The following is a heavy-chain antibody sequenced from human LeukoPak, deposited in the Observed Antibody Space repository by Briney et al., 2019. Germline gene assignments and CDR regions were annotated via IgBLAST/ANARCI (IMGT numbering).Heavy chain of an antibody. D-gene: IGHD3-3*01. CDR3: ARGALRFLEWLKVYYYYYMDV. Sequence: ASVKVSCKASGYTFTSYDINWVRQATGQGLEWMGWMNPNSGNTGYAQKFQGRVTMTRDTSISTAYMELSSLRSEDTAVYYCARGALRFLEWLKVYYYYYMDVWGKGTTVTVSS. V-gene: IGHV1-8*01. CDR1: GYTFTSYD. J-gene: IGHJ6*03. CDR2: MNPNSGNT.